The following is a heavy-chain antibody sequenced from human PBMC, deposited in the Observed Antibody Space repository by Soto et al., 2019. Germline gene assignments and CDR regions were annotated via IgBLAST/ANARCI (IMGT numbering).Heavy chain of an antibody. D-gene: IGHD2-15*01. V-gene: IGHV4-4*09. CDR2: IYNSGRY. CDR1: GGFI. Sequence: KSSETLSLTCTVSGGFIWGWIRQSPDKGLEWIGYIYNSGRYNYNPSLKSRVTISIDTSKNQFSLKLNSVTAADTAVYYCVRGLITGCHYSGGWDFFDFCGQGTQVTVSS. CDR3: VRGLITGCHYSGGWDFFDF. J-gene: IGHJ4*02.